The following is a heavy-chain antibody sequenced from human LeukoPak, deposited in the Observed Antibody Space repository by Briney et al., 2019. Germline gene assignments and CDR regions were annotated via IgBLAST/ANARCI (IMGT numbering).Heavy chain of an antibody. D-gene: IGHD2-15*01. CDR3: ARDVCSDNACYYYFDH. Sequence: GASVKVSCKASGYTFTSYNIHWVRQAPGQGLEWMGTLNPSGGSPIYAQKLQGRVTMTRDTSTNTIYMELSSLRSEDTAVYYCARDVCSDNACYYYFDHWGQGTLVAVSS. CDR2: LNPSGGSP. J-gene: IGHJ4*02. V-gene: IGHV1-46*04. CDR1: GYTFTSYN.